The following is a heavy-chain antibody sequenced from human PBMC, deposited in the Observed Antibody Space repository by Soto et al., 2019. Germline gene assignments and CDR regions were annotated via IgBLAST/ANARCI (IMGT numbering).Heavy chain of an antibody. V-gene: IGHV1-24*01. CDR1: GYTLTELS. Sequence: QVQLVQSGAEVKKPGASVKVSCKVSGYTLTELSMHWVRLAPGKGLEWMGGFDPEDGETIYAQKFQGRVTMTEDTSTDSAYMELSSLRSEDTAVYFWATDDLSINSGYSGMDVWGQGTTVIVSS. J-gene: IGHJ6*02. D-gene: IGHD1-26*01. CDR2: FDPEDGET. CDR3: ATDDLSINSGYSGMDV.